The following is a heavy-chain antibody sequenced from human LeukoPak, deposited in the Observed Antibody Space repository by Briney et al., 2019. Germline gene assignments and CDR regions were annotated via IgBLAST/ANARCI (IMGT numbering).Heavy chain of an antibody. CDR1: GGSISSSSYY. Sequence: SETLSLTCTVSGGSISSSSYYWGRIRQPPGKGLEWIGSIYYSGRTYYNPSLKSRVTISVDTSKNQFSLKLSSVTAADTAVYYCARSYDSSGYSYDGAFDIWGQGTMVTVSS. J-gene: IGHJ3*02. V-gene: IGHV4-39*01. D-gene: IGHD3-22*01. CDR2: IYYSGRT. CDR3: ARSYDSSGYSYDGAFDI.